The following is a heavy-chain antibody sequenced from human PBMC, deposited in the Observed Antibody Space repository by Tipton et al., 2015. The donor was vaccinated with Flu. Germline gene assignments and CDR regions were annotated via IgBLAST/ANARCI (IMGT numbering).Heavy chain of an antibody. CDR2: IKQDGSVK. Sequence: SLRLSCVVSGFTFSSYWMSWVRQAPGKGLEWVANIKQDGSVKYYVDSVKGRFTISRDESKNTLYLQMNSLRAEDTAVYYCAKEVGYCITTTCYKPFDYWGQGTLVTVSS. V-gene: IGHV3-7*03. CDR3: AKEVGYCITTTCYKPFDY. CDR1: GFTFSSYW. D-gene: IGHD2-2*03. J-gene: IGHJ4*02.